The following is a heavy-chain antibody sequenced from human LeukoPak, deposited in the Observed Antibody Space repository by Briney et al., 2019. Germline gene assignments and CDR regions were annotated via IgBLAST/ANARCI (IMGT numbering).Heavy chain of an antibody. Sequence: ASVKLFCKASGYTFSTFTIRWVRQAAGQGLEWMGWKNPKNGKTSYAQKFQDRVSVTGDPSTSTAYMALRRLSSDDTAVYYCARDGEFSRNYGDYGFFYRCYYYMDVWGKGTTVTVSS. V-gene: IGHV1-8*01. D-gene: IGHD4-17*01. CDR1: GYTFSTFT. J-gene: IGHJ6*03. CDR3: ARDGEFSRNYGDYGFFYRCYYYMDV. CDR2: KNPKNGKT.